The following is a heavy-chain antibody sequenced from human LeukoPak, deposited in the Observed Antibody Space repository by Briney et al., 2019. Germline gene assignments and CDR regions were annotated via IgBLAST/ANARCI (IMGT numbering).Heavy chain of an antibody. D-gene: IGHD3-9*01. J-gene: IGHJ3*02. CDR3: ARDGFDWLSAFDI. Sequence: ASVTVSCKASGYTFTGYYMHWVRQAPGQGLEWMGWINPNSGGTNYAQKFQGRVTMTRDTSISTAYMELSRLRSDDTAVYYCARDGFDWLSAFDIWGQGTMVTVSS. V-gene: IGHV1-2*02. CDR2: INPNSGGT. CDR1: GYTFTGYY.